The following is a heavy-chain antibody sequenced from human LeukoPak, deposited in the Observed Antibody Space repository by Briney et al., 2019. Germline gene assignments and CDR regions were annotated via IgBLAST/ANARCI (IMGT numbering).Heavy chain of an antibody. CDR2: ISYDGSNK. CDR3: ARVCSSTSCYEVGIAFDI. Sequence: PGGSLRLSCAASGFTFSSYAMHWVRQAPGRGLEWVAVISYDGSNKYYADSVKGRFTISRDNSKNTLYLQMNSLRAEDTAVYYCARVCSSTSCYEVGIAFDIWGQGTMVTVSS. V-gene: IGHV3-30-3*01. J-gene: IGHJ3*02. CDR1: GFTFSSYA. D-gene: IGHD2-2*01.